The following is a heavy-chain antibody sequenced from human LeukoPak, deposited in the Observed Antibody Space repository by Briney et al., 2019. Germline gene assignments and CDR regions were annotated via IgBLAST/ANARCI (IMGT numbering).Heavy chain of an antibody. CDR3: ARAVGVVVPAAPFGY. V-gene: IGHV1-69*13. Sequence: SVKVSCKASGGTFSSYAISWVRQAPGQRLEWMGGIIPIFGTANYEQKFQGRVTITADESTSTAYMELSSLRSEDTAVYYCARAVGVVVPAAPFGYWGQGTLVTVSS. CDR2: IIPIFGTA. CDR1: GGTFSSYA. D-gene: IGHD2-2*01. J-gene: IGHJ4*02.